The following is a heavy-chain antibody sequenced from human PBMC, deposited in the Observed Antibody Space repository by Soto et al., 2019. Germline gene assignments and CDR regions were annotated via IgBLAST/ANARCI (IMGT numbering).Heavy chain of an antibody. CDR3: ARDIVGRYFDY. CDR2: IWYDGSNK. Sequence: GGSLRLSCAASGFTFSSYGMHWVRQAPGKGLEWVAVIWYDGSNKYYADSVKGRFTISRDNSKNTLYLQMNSLRAEDTAVYYCARDIVGRYFDYWGQGTLVTVSS. J-gene: IGHJ4*02. V-gene: IGHV3-33*01. D-gene: IGHD2-15*01. CDR1: GFTFSSYG.